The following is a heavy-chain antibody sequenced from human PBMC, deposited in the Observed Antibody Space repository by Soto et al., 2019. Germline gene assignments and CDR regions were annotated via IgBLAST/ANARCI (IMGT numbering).Heavy chain of an antibody. CDR3: ATVSVGWYEFDY. V-gene: IGHV1-24*01. D-gene: IGHD6-19*01. CDR1: GYTLTELS. CDR2: FDPEDGET. J-gene: IGHJ4*02. Sequence: ASVKVSCKVSGYTLTELSMHWVRQAPGKGFEWMGGFDPEDGETIYAQKFQGRVTMTEDTSTDTAYMELSSLRFEDTSVYYCATVSVGWYEFDYWGQGTLVTVSS.